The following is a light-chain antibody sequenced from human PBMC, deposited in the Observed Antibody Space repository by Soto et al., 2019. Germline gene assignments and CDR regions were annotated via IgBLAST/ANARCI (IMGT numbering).Light chain of an antibody. CDR1: QSIGNF. J-gene: IGKJ3*01. CDR2: AAS. Sequence: IQLTQSPSSLSASVGDRVTISCRASQSIGNFLNWYQQKPGKAPKLLIYAASSLQSGVPSGFSGSGSGTEFTLTISSLRAEDFATYFCQQTYTVPPTFGPGTKVDIK. CDR3: QQTYTVPPT. V-gene: IGKV1-39*01.